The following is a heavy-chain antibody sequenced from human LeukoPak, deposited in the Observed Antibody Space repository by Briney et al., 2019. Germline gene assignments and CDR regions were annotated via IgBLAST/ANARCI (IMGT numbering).Heavy chain of an antibody. CDR3: ARDDNYGGNYFDY. V-gene: IGHV3-53*01. J-gene: IGHJ4*02. CDR1: GFPVSSNY. Sequence: GGSLRLSCAASGFPVSSNYMSWVRQAPGKGLEWVSVIYSGGSTYYADSVKGRFTISRDNSKNTLYLQMNSLRAEDTAVYYCARDDNYGGNYFDYWGQGTLVTVSS. D-gene: IGHD4-17*01. CDR2: IYSGGST.